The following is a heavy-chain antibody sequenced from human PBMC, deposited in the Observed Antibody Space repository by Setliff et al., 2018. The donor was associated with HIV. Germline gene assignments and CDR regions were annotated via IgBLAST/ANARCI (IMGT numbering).Heavy chain of an antibody. Sequence: SLRLSCAASGFTFSSYAMSWVRQAPGKGLEWVSAISSGIGTTYYADSVKGRFTISRDNSKNTLYLQVNSLRAEDTAVYYCARDPYCSGGSCYYFDYWGQGTLVTVS. CDR3: ARDPYCSGGSCYYFDY. CDR1: GFTFSSYA. V-gene: IGHV3-23*01. J-gene: IGHJ4*02. D-gene: IGHD2-15*01. CDR2: ISSGIGTT.